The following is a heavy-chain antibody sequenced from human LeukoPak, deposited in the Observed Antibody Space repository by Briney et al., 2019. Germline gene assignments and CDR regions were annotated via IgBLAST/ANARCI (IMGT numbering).Heavy chain of an antibody. CDR1: GFTFSSYG. CDR3: AKVPVYDSPAGAGY. Sequence: GGSLRLSCAASGFTFSSYGMHWVRQAPGKGLVWVAFIQYDGSNKYYADSVKGRFTISRDNSKNTLYLQMNSLRAEDTAVYYCAKVPVYDSPAGAGYWGQGALVTVSS. D-gene: IGHD3-22*01. J-gene: IGHJ4*02. CDR2: IQYDGSNK. V-gene: IGHV3-30*02.